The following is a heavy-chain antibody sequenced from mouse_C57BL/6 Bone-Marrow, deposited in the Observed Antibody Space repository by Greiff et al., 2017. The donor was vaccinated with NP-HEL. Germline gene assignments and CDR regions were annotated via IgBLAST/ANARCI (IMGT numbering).Heavy chain of an antibody. CDR3: ARGYDYDGY. CDR2: IYPRSGNP. Sequence: QVQLKQSGAELARPGASVKLSCKASVYTFTSYGISWVKQRTGQGLEWIGEIYPRSGNPYYNEKFQGKATLTADKSSSTAYMELRSLTSEDSAVYFCARGYDYDGYWGQGTTLTVSS. V-gene: IGHV1-81*01. CDR1: VYTFTSYG. J-gene: IGHJ2*01. D-gene: IGHD2-4*01.